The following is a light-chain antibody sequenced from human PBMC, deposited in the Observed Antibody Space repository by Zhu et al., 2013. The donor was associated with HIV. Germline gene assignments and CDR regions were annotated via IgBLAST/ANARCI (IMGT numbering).Light chain of an antibody. CDR1: SSDVGGYNY. V-gene: IGLV2-11*01. J-gene: IGLJ2*01. CDR2: DVT. Sequence: QSALTQPRSVSGSPGQSVTISCTGTSSDVGGYNYVSWYQQHPGKAPKLMIYDVTKGPPGVPDRFSGSKSGNTASLTISGLQAEDEADYYCCSYASSSTSFGGGTKLTVL. CDR3: CSYASSSTS.